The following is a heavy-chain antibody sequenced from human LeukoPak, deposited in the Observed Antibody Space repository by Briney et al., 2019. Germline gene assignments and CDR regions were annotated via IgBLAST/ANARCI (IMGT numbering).Heavy chain of an antibody. V-gene: IGHV4-34*01. CDR2: INHSGST. Sequence: SETLSPTCAVYGGSFSGYYWSWIRQPPGKGLEWIGEINHSGSTNYNPSLKSRVTISVDTSKNQFSLKLSSVTAADTAVYYCARGKLVKRHYGSGSYYNSLLGYYYMDVWGKGTTVTVSS. J-gene: IGHJ6*03. D-gene: IGHD3-10*01. CDR3: ARGKLVKRHYGSGSYYNSLLGYYYMDV. CDR1: GGSFSGYY.